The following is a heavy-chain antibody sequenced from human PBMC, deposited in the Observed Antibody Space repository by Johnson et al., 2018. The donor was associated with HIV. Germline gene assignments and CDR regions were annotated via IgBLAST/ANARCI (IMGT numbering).Heavy chain of an antibody. D-gene: IGHD2-8*01. J-gene: IGHJ3*02. Sequence: QVQLVESGGGVVQPGTSLRLSCVGTGFTFSTSVFHWVRRAPGKGLEWVSGISADGHSTYYADSVKGRFTISRDNSDNILYLLMNSLRAEDTAVYYCARDRVDEGVGFDIWGQGTMVTVSS. V-gene: IGHV3-30-3*01. CDR2: ISADGHST. CDR1: GFTFSTSV. CDR3: ARDRVDEGVGFDI.